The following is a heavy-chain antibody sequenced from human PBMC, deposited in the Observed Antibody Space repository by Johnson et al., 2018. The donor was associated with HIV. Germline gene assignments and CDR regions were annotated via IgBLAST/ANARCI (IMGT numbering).Heavy chain of an antibody. Sequence: QVQLVESGGDLVQPGRSLRLSCAASRFTFSSYAIHWVRQAPGKGLEWVAFIWYDGSNKYYADSVKGRLTISRDNSKNTLYLQMNSLGAEDTAVYYCAKGGMATIEGDAFDIWGQGTMVTVSS. D-gene: IGHD5-24*01. CDR1: RFTFSSYA. CDR2: IWYDGSNK. J-gene: IGHJ3*02. V-gene: IGHV3-30*02. CDR3: AKGGMATIEGDAFDI.